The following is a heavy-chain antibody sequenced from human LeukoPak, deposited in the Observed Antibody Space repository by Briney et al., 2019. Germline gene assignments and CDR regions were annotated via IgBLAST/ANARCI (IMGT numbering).Heavy chain of an antibody. Sequence: SETLSLTCTVSGYSISSGYYWGWIRQPPGKGLEWVGSIYHSGSTYYNPSLKSRVTISVDTSKNQFSLKLSSVTAADTAVYYCARVVGGSYIYWGQGTLVTVSS. CDR3: ARVVGGSYIY. CDR2: IYHSGST. D-gene: IGHD3-16*01. CDR1: GYSISSGYY. J-gene: IGHJ4*02. V-gene: IGHV4-38-2*02.